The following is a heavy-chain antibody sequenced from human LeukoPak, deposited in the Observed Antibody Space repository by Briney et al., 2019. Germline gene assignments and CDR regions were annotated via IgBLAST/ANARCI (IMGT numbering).Heavy chain of an antibody. CDR3: ARDIVGYGSGSYYDWFDP. CDR1: GGSISSYY. Sequence: SETLSLTCTVSGGSISSYYWSWIRQPPGKGLEWIGYIYYSGSTNYNPSLKSRVTISVDTPKNQFSLKLSSVTAADTAVYYCARDIVGYGSGSYYDWFDPWGQGTLVTVSS. V-gene: IGHV4-59*01. J-gene: IGHJ5*02. D-gene: IGHD3-10*01. CDR2: IYYSGST.